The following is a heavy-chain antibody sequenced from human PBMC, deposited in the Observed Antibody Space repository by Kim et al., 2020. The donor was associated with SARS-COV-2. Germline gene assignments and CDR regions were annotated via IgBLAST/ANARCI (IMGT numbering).Heavy chain of an antibody. CDR1: GFTFSSYW. J-gene: IGHJ5*02. Sequence: LSLTCAASGFTFSSYWMHWVRQAPGKGLVWVSRINSDGSTTSYADSVKGRFTISRDNAKNTLYLQMNSLRADDTAVYYCARDRNFCTSTSCWGWFDPWGQGTLVTVSS. D-gene: IGHD2-2*01. CDR3: ARDRNFCTSTSCWGWFDP. V-gene: IGHV3-74*01. CDR2: INSDGSTT.